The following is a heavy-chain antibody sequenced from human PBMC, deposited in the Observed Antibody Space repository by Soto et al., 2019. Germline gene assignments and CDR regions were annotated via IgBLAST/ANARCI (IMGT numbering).Heavy chain of an antibody. V-gene: IGHV1-18*01. Sequence: QVQLVQSGAEVKKPGASVKVSCKASGYTFTSYGISWVRQAPGQGLEWMGWISAYNGNTSYAQKRQGRVTMTTATSTGPAYMGRRSLGSDATAVYYGARVKSSGWLNWFDPWGQGTLVTVSS. D-gene: IGHD6-19*01. CDR2: ISAYNGNT. CDR3: ARVKSSGWLNWFDP. CDR1: GYTFTSYG. J-gene: IGHJ5*02.